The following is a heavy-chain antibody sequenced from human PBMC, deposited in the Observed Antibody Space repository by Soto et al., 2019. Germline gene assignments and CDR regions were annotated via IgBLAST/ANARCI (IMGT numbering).Heavy chain of an antibody. CDR1: GFTFSDHY. J-gene: IGHJ2*01. CDR2: TRNKANSYTT. Sequence: GGSLRLSCAASGFTFSDHYMDWVRQAPGKGLEWVGRTRNKANSYTTEYAASVKGRFTISRDDSKNSLYLQMNSLKTEDTAVYYCARGKAEGNWYFDLWGRGTLVTVSS. CDR3: ARGKAEGNWYFDL. V-gene: IGHV3-72*01.